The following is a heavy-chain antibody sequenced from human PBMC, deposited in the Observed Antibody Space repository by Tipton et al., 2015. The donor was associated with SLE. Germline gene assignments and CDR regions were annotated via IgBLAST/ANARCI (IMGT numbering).Heavy chain of an antibody. CDR2: INHSGST. D-gene: IGHD1-26*01. CDR3: ARGLFGWELPY. J-gene: IGHJ4*02. CDR1: GGSINSFY. Sequence: GLVKPSETLSLTCTVSGGSINSFYWTWIRQPPGKGLEWIGEINHSGSTKYNPSLKSRVTISIDTSKNQFSLKLSSVTAADTAMYFCARGLFGWELPYWGQGTLVTVPS. V-gene: IGHV4-34*01.